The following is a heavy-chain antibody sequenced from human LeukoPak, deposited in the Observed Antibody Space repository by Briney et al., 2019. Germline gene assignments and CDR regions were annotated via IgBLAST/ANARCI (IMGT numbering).Heavy chain of an antibody. V-gene: IGHV4-4*07. Sequence: SETLSLTCTVSGGSISSYYWSWIRQPAGKGLEWIGRIYTSGSTNYNPSLKSRVTMSVDTSKNQFSLKLSSVTAADTAVYYCARAPMVRGSKTPFGNWFDPWGQGTLVTVSS. CDR2: IYTSGST. D-gene: IGHD3-10*01. CDR1: GGSISSYY. CDR3: ARAPMVRGSKTPFGNWFDP. J-gene: IGHJ5*02.